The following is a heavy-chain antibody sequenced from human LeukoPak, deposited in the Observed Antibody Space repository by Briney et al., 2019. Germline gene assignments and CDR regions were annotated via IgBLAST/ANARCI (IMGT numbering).Heavy chain of an antibody. CDR2: ISWNSGSI. D-gene: IGHD6-19*01. CDR3: AKDMGGYSSGWFDY. Sequence: SLRLSCAASGFTFDDYAMHWVRQAPGKGLEWVSGISWNSGSIGYADSVKGRFIIPRDNAKNSLYLQMNSLRAEDTALYYCAKDMGGYSSGWFDYWGQGTLVTVSS. J-gene: IGHJ4*02. CDR1: GFTFDDYA. V-gene: IGHV3-9*01.